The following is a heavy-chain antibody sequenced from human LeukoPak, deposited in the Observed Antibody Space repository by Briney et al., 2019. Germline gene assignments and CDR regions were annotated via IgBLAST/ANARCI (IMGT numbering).Heavy chain of an antibody. D-gene: IGHD2-15*01. V-gene: IGHV1-24*01. CDR3: ATAVVVAATQGPDAFDI. Sequence: ASVKVSCKVSGYTLTELSMHWVRQAPGKGLEWMGGFDPEDGETIYARKFQGRVTMTEDTSTDTAYMELSSLRSEDTAVYYCATAVVVAATQGPDAFDIWGQGTMVTVSS. CDR2: FDPEDGET. CDR1: GYTLTELS. J-gene: IGHJ3*02.